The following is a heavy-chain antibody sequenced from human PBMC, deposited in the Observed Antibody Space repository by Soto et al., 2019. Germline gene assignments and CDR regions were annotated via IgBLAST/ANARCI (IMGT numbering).Heavy chain of an antibody. Sequence: SETLSLTCTVSGGSISSGAYYWNWIRQHPGKDLEWIGYIYYSASTYYNPSLQSRVTIAVDTSKNQFSLKLTSVTAADTAVYYCARNPSHVCSSISCHAFDIWGQGTMVTVAS. D-gene: IGHD2-2*01. V-gene: IGHV4-31*03. CDR2: IYYSAST. CDR1: GGSISSGAYY. J-gene: IGHJ3*02. CDR3: ARNPSHVCSSISCHAFDI.